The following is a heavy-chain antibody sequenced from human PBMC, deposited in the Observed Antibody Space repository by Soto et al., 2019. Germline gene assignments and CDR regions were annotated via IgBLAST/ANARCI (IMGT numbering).Heavy chain of an antibody. CDR2: ISAYNGNT. Sequence: QVQLVQSGAEVKKPGASVKVSCKASGYTFTSYGISWVRQAPGQGLEWMGWISAYNGNTNYAQKLQGRVTTTTDTSTSTAYMERSSLRSDDTAVYYGARLANPEKNCFDPWGQGTLVTVSS. CDR3: ARLANPEKNCFDP. CDR1: GYTFTSYG. V-gene: IGHV1-18*01. J-gene: IGHJ5*02.